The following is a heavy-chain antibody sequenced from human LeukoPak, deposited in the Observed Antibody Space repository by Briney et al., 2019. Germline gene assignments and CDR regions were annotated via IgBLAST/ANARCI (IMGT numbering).Heavy chain of an antibody. CDR3: ARHYLWSDWFDP. CDR1: GGSISGRRYY. D-gene: IGHD3-10*01. J-gene: IGHJ5*02. CDR2: IHYDGAT. V-gene: IGHV4-39*01. Sequence: SETLSLTCSVSGGSISGRRYYWGWIRQPPGRGLEWIGSIHYDGATYYNPSLKSRVTMSVDTSKNQFSLKLSSVTAADTAVHYCARHYLWSDWFDPWGQGTLVTVSS.